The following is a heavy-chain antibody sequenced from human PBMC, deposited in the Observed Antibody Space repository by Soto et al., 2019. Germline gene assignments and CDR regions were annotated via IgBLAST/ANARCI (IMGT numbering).Heavy chain of an antibody. CDR1: GFTFSNGA. Sequence: EVHLLESGGGSVQPGGSLTLSCAASGFTFSNGAMSWVRQAPGKGPEWVSESNNSGDITYSADSVKGRFTISRDNSKNTLYLQMNNLRAEDTAVYYCAHYYSTTWSVSDNWGQGTLVTVSS. CDR3: AHYYSTTWSVSDN. CDR2: SNNSGDIT. J-gene: IGHJ4*02. V-gene: IGHV3-23*01. D-gene: IGHD2-21*02.